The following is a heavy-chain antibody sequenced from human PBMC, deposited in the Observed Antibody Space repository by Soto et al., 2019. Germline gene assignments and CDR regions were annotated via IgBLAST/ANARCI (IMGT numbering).Heavy chain of an antibody. CDR3: ASAYVWGSYRYDY. CDR1: GGSISSGDYY. J-gene: IGHJ4*02. D-gene: IGHD3-16*02. CDR2: IYYSGST. Sequence: SETLSLTCTVSGGSISSGDYYWSWIRQPPGKGLEWIGYIYYSGSTYYNPSPKSRVTISVDTSKNQFSLKLSSVTAADTAVYYCASAYVWGSYRYDYWGQGTLVTVSS. V-gene: IGHV4-30-4*01.